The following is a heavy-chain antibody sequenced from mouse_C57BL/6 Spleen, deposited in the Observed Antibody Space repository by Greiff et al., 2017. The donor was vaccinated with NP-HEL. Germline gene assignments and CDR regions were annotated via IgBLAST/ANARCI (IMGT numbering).Heavy chain of an antibody. D-gene: IGHD1-1*01. J-gene: IGHJ2*01. Sequence: LVESGPELVKPGASVKISCKASGYAFSSSWMNWVKQRPGKGLEWIGRIYPGDGDTNYNGKFKGKATLTADKSSSTAYMQLSSLTSEDSAVYFCAREVRYYYGSSYGYWGQGTTLTVSS. V-gene: IGHV1-82*01. CDR3: AREVRYYYGSSYGY. CDR1: GYAFSSSW. CDR2: IYPGDGDT.